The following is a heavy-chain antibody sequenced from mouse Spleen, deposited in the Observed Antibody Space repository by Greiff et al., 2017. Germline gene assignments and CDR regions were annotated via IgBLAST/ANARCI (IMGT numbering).Heavy chain of an antibody. CDR1: GYSITSGYY. Sequence: ESGPGLVKPSQSLSLTCSVTGYSITSGYYWNWIRQFPGNKLEWMGYISYDGSNNYNPSLKNRISITRDTSKNQFFLKLNSVTTEDTATYYCARGTFITTVVEYFDVWGAGTTVTVSS. D-gene: IGHD1-1*01. V-gene: IGHV3-6*01. CDR2: ISYDGSN. J-gene: IGHJ1*01. CDR3: ARGTFITTVVEYFDV.